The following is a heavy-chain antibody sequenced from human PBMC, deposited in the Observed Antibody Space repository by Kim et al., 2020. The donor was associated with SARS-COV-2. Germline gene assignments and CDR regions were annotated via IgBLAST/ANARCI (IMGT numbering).Heavy chain of an antibody. CDR2: IYYSGST. CDR1: GGSISSSSYY. CDR3: ARRALDYYYGMDV. V-gene: IGHV4-39*07. J-gene: IGHJ6*02. Sequence: SETLSLTCTVSGGSISSSSYYWGWIRQPPGKGLEWIGSIYYSGSTYYNPSLKSRVTISVDTSKNQFSLKLSSVTAADTAVYYCARRALDYYYGMDVWGQGTTVTVSS.